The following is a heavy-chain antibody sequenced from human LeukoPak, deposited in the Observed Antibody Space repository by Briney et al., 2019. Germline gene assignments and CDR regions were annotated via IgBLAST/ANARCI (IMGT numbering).Heavy chain of an antibody. CDR3: ARDPRSYTGYDETFDY. V-gene: IGHV4-34*01. Sequence: SETLSLTCAVYGGSFSGYYWSWIRQPPGKGLELIGEISHSGSTNYNPSLKSRVTMSLDTSEDQFSLKLSSVTAADTAVYYCARDPRSYTGYDETFDYWGQGTLVTASS. D-gene: IGHD5-12*01. CDR1: GGSFSGYY. J-gene: IGHJ4*02. CDR2: ISHSGST.